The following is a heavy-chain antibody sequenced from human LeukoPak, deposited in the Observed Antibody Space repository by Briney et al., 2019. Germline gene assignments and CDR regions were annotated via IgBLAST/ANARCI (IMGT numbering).Heavy chain of an antibody. Sequence: SETLSLTCTVSGGSISSGGYYWRWIRQHPGKGLEWIGYIYYSGSTYYNPSLKSRVTISVDTSKNQFSLKLSSVTAADTAVYYCAGEVRYYDFPYYYYYMDVWGKGTTVTVSS. CDR2: IYYSGST. V-gene: IGHV4-31*03. CDR1: GGSISSGGYY. D-gene: IGHD3-3*01. J-gene: IGHJ6*03. CDR3: AGEVRYYDFPYYYYYMDV.